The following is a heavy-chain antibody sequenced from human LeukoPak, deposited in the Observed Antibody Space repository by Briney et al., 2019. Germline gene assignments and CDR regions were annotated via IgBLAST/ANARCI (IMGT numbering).Heavy chain of an antibody. CDR1: GFTFSSYA. D-gene: IGHD3-22*01. CDR3: ARGDDSGYYDYFDY. CDR2: IYTGGNT. J-gene: IGHJ4*02. V-gene: IGHV3-23*05. Sequence: GGSLRLSCAASGFTFSSYAMSWVRQAPGKGLEWVSTIYTGGNTYYAASVKGRFTISRDFSKNTVFLHMNSLRAEDTAMYYCARGDDSGYYDYFDYWGQGALVTVSS.